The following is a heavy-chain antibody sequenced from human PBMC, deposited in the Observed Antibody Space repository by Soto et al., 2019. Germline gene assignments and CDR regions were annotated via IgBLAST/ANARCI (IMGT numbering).Heavy chain of an antibody. V-gene: IGHV4-34*01. D-gene: IGHD4-17*01. CDR2: INHSGST. J-gene: IGHJ4*02. Sequence: SETLSLTCAVYGGSFSGYYWSWIRQPPGKGLEWIGEINHSGSTNYNLSLKSRVTISVDTSKNQFSLKLTSVTAADTAVYYCARDDYGVLNFDYWGQGTLVTVSS. CDR3: ARDDYGVLNFDY. CDR1: GGSFSGYY.